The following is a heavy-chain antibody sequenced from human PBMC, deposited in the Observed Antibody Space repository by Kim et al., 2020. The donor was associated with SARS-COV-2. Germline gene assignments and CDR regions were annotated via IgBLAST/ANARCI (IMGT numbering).Heavy chain of an antibody. CDR1: GYSFTSYW. V-gene: IGHV5-51*01. CDR3: ARSGRHYYDSSGYYHDY. D-gene: IGHD3-22*01. CDR2: IYPGDSDT. J-gene: IGHJ4*02. Sequence: GESLKISCKGSGYSFTSYWIDWVRQMPGKGLEWMGIIYPGDSDTRYSPSFQGQVTISADKSISTAYLQWSSLKASDTAMYYCARSGRHYYDSSGYYHDYWGQGTLVTVSS.